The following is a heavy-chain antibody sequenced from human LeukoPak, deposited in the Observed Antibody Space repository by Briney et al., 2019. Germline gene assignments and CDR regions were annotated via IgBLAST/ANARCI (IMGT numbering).Heavy chain of an antibody. V-gene: IGHV3-23*01. Sequence: GGSLRLSCAASGFTFSSYGMSWVRQAPGKGLEWVSAISGSGGSTYYADSVKGRFTISRDNSKNTLYLQMNSLRAEDTAVYYCAKLRPRAMVRGAYFDYWGQGTLVTVSS. CDR3: AKLRPRAMVRGAYFDY. D-gene: IGHD3-10*01. J-gene: IGHJ4*02. CDR1: GFTFSSYG. CDR2: ISGSGGST.